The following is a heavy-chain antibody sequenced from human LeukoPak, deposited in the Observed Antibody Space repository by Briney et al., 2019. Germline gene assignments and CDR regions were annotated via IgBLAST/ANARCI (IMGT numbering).Heavy chain of an antibody. Sequence: PGGTLRLSCAASGITFSSYAMSWVRQAPGKGLEWVSAISGSGGSTYYADSVKGRFTISRDNSKNTLYLQMNSLRAEDTAVYYCAKDSSGYEPLDAFDIWGQGTMVTVSS. CDR3: AKDSSGYEPLDAFDI. V-gene: IGHV3-23*01. J-gene: IGHJ3*02. CDR2: ISGSGGST. D-gene: IGHD3-22*01. CDR1: GITFSSYA.